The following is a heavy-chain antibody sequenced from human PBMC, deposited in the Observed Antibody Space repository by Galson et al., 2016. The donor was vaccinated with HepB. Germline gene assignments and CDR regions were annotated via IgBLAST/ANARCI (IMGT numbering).Heavy chain of an antibody. D-gene: IGHD5-18*01. CDR1: GGSISSGGYC. Sequence: TLSLTCTVSGGSISSGGYCWSWVRQPPGKGLEWIGFIYHRGSTHYNPSLKSRLTMSVDRSKNQFFLKLTSVTAADTAVYYCARGGDTVFYYGLDVWGRGTTVTVSS. J-gene: IGHJ6*04. CDR2: IYHRGST. CDR3: ARGGDTVFYYGLDV. V-gene: IGHV4-30-2*01.